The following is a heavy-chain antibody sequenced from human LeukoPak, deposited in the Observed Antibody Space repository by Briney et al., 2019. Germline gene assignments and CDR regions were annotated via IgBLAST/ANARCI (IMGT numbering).Heavy chain of an antibody. V-gene: IGHV4-34*01. CDR3: ARGRRLNIVVDFDP. D-gene: IGHD2-2*01. CDR1: GGSFSGYY. Sequence: SETLSLTCAVYGGSFSGYYWSWIRQPPGKGLVWIGEINHSGGTNYNPSLKSRVTISVDTSKNQFSLKLSSVTAADTAVYYCARGRRLNIVVDFDPWGQGTLVTVSS. J-gene: IGHJ5*02. CDR2: INHSGGT.